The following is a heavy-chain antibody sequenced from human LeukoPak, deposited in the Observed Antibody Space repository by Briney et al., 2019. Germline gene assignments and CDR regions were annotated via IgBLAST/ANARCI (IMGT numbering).Heavy chain of an antibody. CDR3: ARGAGYNYPYYFDY. Sequence: PGGSLRLSCAASGVTFSSYAMSWVRQTPGKGLEWVSVISGSGGSTDYADSVKGRFTISRDNSKNTLYLQMNSLRAEDTAVYHCARGAGYNYPYYFDYWGQGTLVTVSS. V-gene: IGHV3-23*01. CDR1: GVTFSSYA. J-gene: IGHJ4*02. CDR2: ISGSGGST. D-gene: IGHD5-24*01.